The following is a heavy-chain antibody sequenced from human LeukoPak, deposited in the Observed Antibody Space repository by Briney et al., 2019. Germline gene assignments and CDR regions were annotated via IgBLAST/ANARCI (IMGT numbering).Heavy chain of an antibody. CDR2: ISYDGSNK. D-gene: IGHD2-15*01. CDR3: ATLVD. V-gene: IGHV3-30*03. J-gene: IGHJ4*02. CDR1: GGSFSGYY. Sequence: LSVTCAVYGGSFSGYYWSWIRQPPGKGLEWVAVISYDGSNKYYADSVKGRFTISRDNSKNTLYLQMNSLRAEDTAVYYCATLVDWGQGTLVTVSS.